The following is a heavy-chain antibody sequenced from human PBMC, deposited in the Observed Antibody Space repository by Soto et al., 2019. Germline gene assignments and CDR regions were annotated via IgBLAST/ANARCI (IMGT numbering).Heavy chain of an antibody. CDR3: ARNKGLRFLEWSSGMDV. Sequence: GGSLRLSCAASGFTFSSYEMNWVRQAPGKGLEWVSYISSSGSTMYYADSVKGRFTISRDNAKNSLYLQMNSLRAEDTAVYYCARNKGLRFLEWSSGMDVWGQGTTVTVSS. D-gene: IGHD3-3*01. CDR2: ISSSGSTM. CDR1: GFTFSSYE. V-gene: IGHV3-48*03. J-gene: IGHJ6*02.